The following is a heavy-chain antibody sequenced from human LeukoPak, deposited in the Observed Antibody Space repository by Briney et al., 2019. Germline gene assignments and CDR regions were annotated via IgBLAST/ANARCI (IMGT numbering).Heavy chain of an antibody. V-gene: IGHV4-4*07. J-gene: IGHJ4*02. CDR2: IYPSGST. D-gene: IGHD2-15*01. CDR1: GGSISSYY. Sequence: SETLSLTCSVSGGSISSYYWSWIRQPAGKGLEWIGRIYPSGSTNYNPSLKSRVTMSVDTSKNQFSLKLRSVTAADTAVYYCARTSPRAATFDSWGQGTLVTVSS. CDR3: ARTSPRAATFDS.